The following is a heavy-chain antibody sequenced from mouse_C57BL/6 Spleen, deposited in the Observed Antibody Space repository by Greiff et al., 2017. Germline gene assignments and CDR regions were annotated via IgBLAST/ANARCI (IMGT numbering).Heavy chain of an antibody. J-gene: IGHJ1*03. D-gene: IGHD1-1*01. Sequence: EVTLVESGGGLVQPTGSLKLSCAASGFTFSTYAMHWVRLAPGSGLEWVARLSSKSSNYATYYAAFVKDRFTISRDDSQSMLYLQMNNLKAEDTAMYYCVRGDVSSDGRYCAVWGTGTTVTVSS. V-gene: IGHV10-3*01. CDR3: VRGDVSSDGRYCAV. CDR1: GFTFSTYA. CDR2: LSSKSSNYAT.